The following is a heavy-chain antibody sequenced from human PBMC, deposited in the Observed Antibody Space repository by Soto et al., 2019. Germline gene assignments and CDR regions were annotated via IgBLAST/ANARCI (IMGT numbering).Heavy chain of an antibody. CDR3: VRGVLH. J-gene: IGHJ4*01. CDR1: GGSISSGGYY. CDR2: ISYSGST. V-gene: IGHV4-31*03. Sequence: QVQLQESGRGLVQPSQTLSLTCTVSGGSISSGGYYWSWIRQHPGTSLEWIGHISYSGSTYYNTSLKSRVTISAYMARNQFSLIVNSVTAADTAVYYCVRGVLHWGQGTLVTVSS.